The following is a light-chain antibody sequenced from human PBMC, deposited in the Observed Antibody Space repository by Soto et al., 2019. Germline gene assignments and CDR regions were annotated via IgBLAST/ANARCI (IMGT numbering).Light chain of an antibody. J-gene: IGKJ5*01. CDR3: QNYNSAPL. CDR2: GAS. V-gene: IGKV1-27*01. CDR1: QGISNY. Sequence: DIKMTQSPSSLSASVGDRVTVTCRASQGISNYLAWYQQKPGKVPMLLIYGASTLQSGVPSRFSGSGSGTDFTLTISSLQPEDVATYYCQNYNSAPLFGQGTRLEIK.